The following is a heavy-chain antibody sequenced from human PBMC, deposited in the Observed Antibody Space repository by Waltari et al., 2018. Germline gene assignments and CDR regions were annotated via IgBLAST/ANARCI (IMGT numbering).Heavy chain of an antibody. J-gene: IGHJ6*02. CDR3: ARVARKTYSSPVPGRDYYYGMDV. CDR2: SNSEGSDT. Sequence: EEQLVESGGGLIQPGESLRVSCAVSGFTFSRYWMNWVRQAPGKGLVWVALSNSEGSDTSYADSVKGRFTISRDNAKNTVYLQMKSLRAEDTAVYYCARVARKTYSSPVPGRDYYYGMDVWGLGTTVTVSS. V-gene: IGHV3-74*01. CDR1: GFTFSRYW. D-gene: IGHD6-13*01.